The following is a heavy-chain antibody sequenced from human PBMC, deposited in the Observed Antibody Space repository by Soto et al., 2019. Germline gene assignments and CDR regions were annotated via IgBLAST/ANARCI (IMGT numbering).Heavy chain of an antibody. D-gene: IGHD1-1*01. CDR3: ARDNSAANGVLDH. J-gene: IGHJ4*02. Sequence: GASVKVSCKASGYTFTNYYLHWVRQAPGQGLEWVGMINPSARSASYAQKLRGRLTMDRDTSTTTVYMELSRLTFEDTAVYFCARDNSAANGVLDHWGQGTLGTVSS. V-gene: IGHV1-46*04. CDR2: INPSARSA. CDR1: GYTFTNYY.